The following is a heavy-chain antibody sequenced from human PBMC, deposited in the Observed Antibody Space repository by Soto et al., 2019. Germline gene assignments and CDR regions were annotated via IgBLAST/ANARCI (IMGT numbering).Heavy chain of an antibody. CDR3: ARAGSCSSTSCYAGWFDP. Sequence: QVQLVQSGAEAKKPGSSVKVSCKASGGTFSSYTISWVRQAPGQGLEWMGRIIPILGIANYAQKFQGRVTITADKSTSTAYMELSSLRSEDTAVYYCARAGSCSSTSCYAGWFDPWGQGTLVTVSS. CDR1: GGTFSSYT. J-gene: IGHJ5*02. D-gene: IGHD2-2*01. V-gene: IGHV1-69*02. CDR2: IIPILGIA.